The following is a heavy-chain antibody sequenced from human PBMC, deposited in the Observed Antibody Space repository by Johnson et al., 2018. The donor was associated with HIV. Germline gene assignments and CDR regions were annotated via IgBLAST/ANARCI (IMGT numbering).Heavy chain of an antibody. J-gene: IGHJ3*02. Sequence: VQLVESGGGLVQPGGSLRLSCAASGFTFSSYDMHWVRQATGKGLEWVSGISGSGGSTYYADSVKGRFTISRDNAKKSLYLQMNSLRAEDTALYYCARGRNNTGDGGAFDIWGQGTMVTVSS. CDR2: ISGSGGST. V-gene: IGHV3-48*03. D-gene: IGHD3-16*01. CDR1: GFTFSSYD. CDR3: ARGRNNTGDGGAFDI.